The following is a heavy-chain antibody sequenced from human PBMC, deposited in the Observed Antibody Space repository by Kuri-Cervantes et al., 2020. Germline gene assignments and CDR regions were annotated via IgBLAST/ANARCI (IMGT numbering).Heavy chain of an antibody. CDR2: IFPDDSEI. D-gene: IGHD1-7*01. J-gene: IGHJ4*02. CDR3: ARHSGGNYVLIAYVY. Sequence: GESLKISCKASGYIFTNYWIGWARQMPGKGLEWVGIIFPDDSEITYSPAFQGQVTISADKSINTIYLQWSSLKASDTAMYYCARHSGGNYVLIAYVYWGQGTLVTVSS. V-gene: IGHV5-51*01. CDR1: GYIFTNYW.